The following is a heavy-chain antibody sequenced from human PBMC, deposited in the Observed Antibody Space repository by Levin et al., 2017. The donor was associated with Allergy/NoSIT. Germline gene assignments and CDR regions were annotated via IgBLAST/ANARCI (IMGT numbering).Heavy chain of an antibody. CDR3: ARASTPSAPPYDAFDI. V-gene: IGHV3-13*04. J-gene: IGHJ3*02. D-gene: IGHD2-2*01. CDR2: IGTAGDT. CDR1: GFPFSSYD. Sequence: LSLTCAASGFPFSSYDMHWVRQATGKGLEWVSAIGTAGDTYYPGSVKGRFTISRENAKNSLYLQMNSLRAGDTAVYYCARASTPSAPPYDAFDIWGQGTMVTVSS.